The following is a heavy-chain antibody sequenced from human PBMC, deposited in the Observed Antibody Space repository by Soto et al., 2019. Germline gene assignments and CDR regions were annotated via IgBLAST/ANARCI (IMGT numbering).Heavy chain of an antibody. Sequence: GASVKVSCKASGYTFIGHYMHWVRQAPGQGLEWMGWIYPNSGGTNYAQKFQGWVTMTRDTSISTAYMEPSRLRSDDMAVYYCATGTEGFGYWGQGTLVTVSS. CDR1: GYTFIGHY. CDR2: IYPNSGGT. D-gene: IGHD3-10*01. V-gene: IGHV1-2*04. J-gene: IGHJ4*02. CDR3: ATGTEGFGY.